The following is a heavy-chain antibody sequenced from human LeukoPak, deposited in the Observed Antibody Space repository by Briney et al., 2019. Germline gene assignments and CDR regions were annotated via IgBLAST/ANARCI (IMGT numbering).Heavy chain of an antibody. V-gene: IGHV3-23*01. J-gene: IGHJ3*02. CDR1: GFTFNSYA. Sequence: GGSLRLSCAASGFTFNSYAMNWVRQAPGKGLEWVSTISGSGGSIFYADSVKGRFTISRDNSKSTLYLQMNSLRAEDTAVYYCAKDSTFFAFDIWGQGTMVTVSS. D-gene: IGHD2-2*01. CDR3: AKDSTFFAFDI. CDR2: ISGSGGSI.